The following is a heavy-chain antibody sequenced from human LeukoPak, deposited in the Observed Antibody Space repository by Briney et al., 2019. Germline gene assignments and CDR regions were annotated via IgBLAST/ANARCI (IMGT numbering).Heavy chain of an antibody. J-gene: IGHJ5*02. D-gene: IGHD6-19*01. CDR1: GGSFSGYY. CDR3: AGARGQLVAGPNWFDP. V-gene: IGHV4-34*01. Sequence: PSETLSLTCAVYGGSFSGYYWSWIRQPPGKGLEWIGEINHSGSTNYNPSLKSRVTISVDTSKNQFSLKLGSVTAADTAVYYCAGARGQLVAGPNWFDPWGQGTLVTVSS. CDR2: INHSGST.